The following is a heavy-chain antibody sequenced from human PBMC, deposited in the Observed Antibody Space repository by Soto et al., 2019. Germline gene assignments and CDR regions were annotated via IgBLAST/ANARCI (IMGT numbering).Heavy chain of an antibody. CDR1: GFTFSSYA. V-gene: IGHV3-23*01. CDR3: AVRPGPYYYDSSGYPTHFDY. D-gene: IGHD3-22*01. CDR2: ISGSGGST. J-gene: IGHJ4*02. Sequence: GGSLRLSCAASGFTFSSYAMSWVRQAPGKGLEWVSAISGSGGSTYYADSVKGRFTISRDNSKNTLYLQMNSLRAEDTAVYYCAVRPGPYYYDSSGYPTHFDYWGQGTLVTVSS.